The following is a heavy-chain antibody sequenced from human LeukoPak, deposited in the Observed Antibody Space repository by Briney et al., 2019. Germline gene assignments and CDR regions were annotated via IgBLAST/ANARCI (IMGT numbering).Heavy chain of an antibody. CDR1: GGSISSSSYY. CDR2: IYYSGST. CDR3: ASLGTLRS. J-gene: IGHJ5*02. Sequence: KPSETLSLTCTVSGGSISSSSYYWGWIRQPPGKGLEWIGSIYYSGSTYYNPSLKSRVSISIDTSKNQFSVKLTSVTAADTAMYYCASLGTLRSWGQGTLVTASS. D-gene: IGHD7-27*01. V-gene: IGHV4-39*01.